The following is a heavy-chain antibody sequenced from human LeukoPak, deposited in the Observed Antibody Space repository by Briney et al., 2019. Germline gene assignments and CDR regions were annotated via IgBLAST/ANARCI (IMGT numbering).Heavy chain of an antibody. CDR3: ARRDSSWYGQLDY. J-gene: IGHJ4*02. CDR1: GFSFSDYN. D-gene: IGHD6-13*01. CDR2: ISYDGSNK. V-gene: IGHV3-30*03. Sequence: GGSLRLSCAASGFSFSDYNMHWVRQAPGKGLEWMAVISYDGSNKYYADSVKGRFTISRDNSKNTLYLQMNSLRAEDTAVYYCARRDSSWYGQLDYWGQGTLVTVSS.